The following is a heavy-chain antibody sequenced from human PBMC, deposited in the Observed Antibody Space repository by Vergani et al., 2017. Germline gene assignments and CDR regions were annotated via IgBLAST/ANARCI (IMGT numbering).Heavy chain of an antibody. D-gene: IGHD2-2*01. CDR3: ARVRVGGNQLLPPYYYYYMDV. CDR2: ISSSSSYI. CDR1: GFTFRNYA. V-gene: IGHV3-21*01. J-gene: IGHJ6*03. Sequence: EVQLLESGGGLAQPGGSLRLSCAASGFTFRNYAMTWVRQAPGKGLEWVSSISSSSSYIYYADSVKGRFTISRDNAKNSLYLQMNSLRAEDTAVYYCARVRVGGNQLLPPYYYYYMDVWGKGTTVTVSS.